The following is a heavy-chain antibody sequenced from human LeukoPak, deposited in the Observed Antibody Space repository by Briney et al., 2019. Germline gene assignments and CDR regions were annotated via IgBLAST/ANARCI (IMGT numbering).Heavy chain of an antibody. D-gene: IGHD3-9*01. J-gene: IGHJ4*02. CDR3: ARMIPLHTTSYYIDY. CDR2: IDWDDDK. Sequence: SGPALMKPTQTLTLTFTISGLSLNTATPCVTWIRQPPGTALEFLARIDWDDDKYYNPALRTRLTVSKDTSKNVVVLTMTNVDPVDTATYFCARMIPLHTTSYYIDYWGQGTLVTVSS. V-gene: IGHV2-70*11. CDR1: GLSLNTATPC.